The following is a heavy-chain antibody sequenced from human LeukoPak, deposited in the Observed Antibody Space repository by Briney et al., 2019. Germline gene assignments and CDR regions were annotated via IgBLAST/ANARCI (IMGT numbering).Heavy chain of an antibody. V-gene: IGHV1-2*02. CDR3: ARTFVVVPAAPGY. CDR1: GYTFTGYY. CDR2: INPNSGGT. D-gene: IGHD2-2*01. Sequence: ASVKVSCKASGYTFTGYYMHWVRQAPGQGLEWMGWINPNSGGTNYAQKFQGRVTMTRDTSISTAYMELSRLRSDDTAVYYCARTFVVVPAAPGYWGQGTLVTVSS. J-gene: IGHJ4*02.